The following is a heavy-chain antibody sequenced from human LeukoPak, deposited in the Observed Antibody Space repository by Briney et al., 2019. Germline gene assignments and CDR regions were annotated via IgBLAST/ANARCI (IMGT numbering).Heavy chain of an antibody. CDR2: IWHEGSDK. CDR1: GFTFISYG. Sequence: GRSLRLSCAASGFTFISYGMHWVRQAPGKGLEWVAVIWHEGSDKNYADSVKGRFTISRDNAKNSLYLQMNSLRAEDTAVYYCARDSWGPSFYNIVVVVAARVHYYYYGMDVWGQGTTVTVSS. D-gene: IGHD2-15*01. J-gene: IGHJ6*02. CDR3: ARDSWGPSFYNIVVVVAARVHYYYYGMDV. V-gene: IGHV3-33*01.